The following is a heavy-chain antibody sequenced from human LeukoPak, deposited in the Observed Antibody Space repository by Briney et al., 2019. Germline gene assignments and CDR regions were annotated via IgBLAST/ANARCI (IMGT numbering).Heavy chain of an antibody. CDR2: IKSKTDGGTT. Sequence: GGTVRLSCAASGFTFSNAWMSWVRQAPGKGLEWVGRIKSKTDGGTTYYAAPVKGRFTISRDDSKNTLYLQMNSLKTEDTAVYYCTTGGSGWSGIDYWGQGTLVTVSS. D-gene: IGHD6-19*01. CDR1: GFTFSNAW. V-gene: IGHV3-15*01. J-gene: IGHJ4*02. CDR3: TTGGSGWSGIDY.